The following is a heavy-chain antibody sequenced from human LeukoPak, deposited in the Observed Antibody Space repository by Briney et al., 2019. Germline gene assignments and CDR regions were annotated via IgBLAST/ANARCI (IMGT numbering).Heavy chain of an antibody. Sequence: GGSLRLSCAASGFTFSSYSMNWVRQAPGKGLEWVSSISSSSSYIYYADSVKGRFTISRDNAKNSLYLQMNSPRAEDTAVYYCARASMVRGVITGPLNFWGQGTLVTVSS. J-gene: IGHJ4*02. CDR3: ARASMVRGVITGPLNF. D-gene: IGHD3-10*01. CDR2: ISSSSSYI. CDR1: GFTFSSYS. V-gene: IGHV3-21*01.